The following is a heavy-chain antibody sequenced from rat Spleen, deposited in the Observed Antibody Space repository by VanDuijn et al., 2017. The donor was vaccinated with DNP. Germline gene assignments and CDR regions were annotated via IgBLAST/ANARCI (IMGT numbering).Heavy chain of an antibody. CDR3: ARVQVGYYAMDA. V-gene: IGHV5-46*01. J-gene: IGHJ4*01. CDR2: ISTNGGGT. D-gene: IGHD1-1*01. Sequence: EVQLVESGGGLVQPGGSMKLSCAASGFTFSDFPMAWVRQTPTKGLEWFATISTNGGGTYYRDSVRGRFTISRDNAEDTLFLQMNSLRSEDTATYYCARVQVGYYAMDAWGQGTSVTVSS. CDR1: GFTFSDFP.